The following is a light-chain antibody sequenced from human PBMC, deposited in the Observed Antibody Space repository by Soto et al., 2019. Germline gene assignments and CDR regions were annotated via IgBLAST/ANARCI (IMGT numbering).Light chain of an antibody. V-gene: IGLV2-14*01. J-gene: IGLJ3*02. CDR3: RSYTSSSTRV. Sequence: QSALTQPASVSGSPGQSITISCTGTSSDVGSYNYVSWYQQHPGEAPKLMIYEVSNRPSGVSIRVSGSKSGNTASLTISGRQAEDEADYYCRSYTSSSTRVFGGGTKVTVL. CDR2: EVS. CDR1: SSDVGSYNY.